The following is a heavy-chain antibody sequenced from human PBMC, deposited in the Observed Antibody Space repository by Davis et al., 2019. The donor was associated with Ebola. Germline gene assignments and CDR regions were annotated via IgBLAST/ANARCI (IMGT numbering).Heavy chain of an antibody. CDR2: ISGSGGST. D-gene: IGHD6-6*01. CDR1: GFTFDDYA. Sequence: SLKISCAASGFTFDDYAMHWVRQAPGKGLEWVSAISGSGGSTYYADSVKGRFTISRDNAKNTLYLQMNSLRAEDTAVYYCASGSSSDYWGQGTLVTVSS. V-gene: IGHV3-9*01. CDR3: ASGSSSDY. J-gene: IGHJ4*02.